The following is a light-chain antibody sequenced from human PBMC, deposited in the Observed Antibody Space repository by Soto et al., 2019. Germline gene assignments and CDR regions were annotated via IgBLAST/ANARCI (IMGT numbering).Light chain of an antibody. Sequence: QSVLTQPPSASGSPGQSVSISCTGTGSDVGTYNYVSWYQNHPGKAPKLLIYEVSKRPSGVPDRFSGSKAGNTAFLTVSGLQTEDEADYYCSSYAGTNVVFGGGTQLTVL. V-gene: IGLV2-8*01. CDR3: SSYAGTNVV. CDR2: EVS. J-gene: IGLJ2*01. CDR1: GSDVGTYNY.